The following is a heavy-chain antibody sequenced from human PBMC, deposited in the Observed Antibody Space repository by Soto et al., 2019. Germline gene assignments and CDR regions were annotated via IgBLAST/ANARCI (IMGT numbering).Heavy chain of an antibody. V-gene: IGHV1-3*01. CDR3: ARNLIDYDILTCSYPSGDWFDP. J-gene: IGHJ5*02. CDR1: GYTFTSYA. CDR2: INAGNGNT. Sequence: ASVKDSCKASGYTFTSYAMHWVRQAPGQRLEWMGWINAGNGNTKYSQKFQGRVTITRDTSASTAYMELSSLRSEDTAVYYCARNLIDYDILTCSYPSGDWFDPWGQGTLVTVSS. D-gene: IGHD3-9*01.